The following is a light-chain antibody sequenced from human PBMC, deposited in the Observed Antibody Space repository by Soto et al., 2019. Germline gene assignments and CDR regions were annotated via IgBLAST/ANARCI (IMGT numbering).Light chain of an antibody. J-gene: IGKJ5*01. Sequence: EIVLTQSPGILALSRGERATLSCRASQRVSDSYLAWYQQKLGQAPRLLIYAASTRAPGVPDRFSGSGSGTDFTLTISSLEPEDSAVYYCQQRSNWPPTFGQGTRLEIK. CDR2: AAS. CDR3: QQRSNWPPT. CDR1: QRVSDSY. V-gene: IGKV3D-20*02.